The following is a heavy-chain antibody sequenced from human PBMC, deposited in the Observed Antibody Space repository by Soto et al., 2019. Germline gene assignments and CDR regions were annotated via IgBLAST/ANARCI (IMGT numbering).Heavy chain of an antibody. Sequence: GGSLRLSCAASGFTFSNAWMNWVRQAPGKGLEWVGRIKSKTDGGTTDYAAPVKGRFTISRDDSKNTLYLQMNSLKTEDTAVYYCTTSPRPGALQEDHWGQGTLVTVSS. V-gene: IGHV3-15*07. CDR2: IKSKTDGGTT. J-gene: IGHJ4*02. CDR3: TTSPRPGALQEDH. D-gene: IGHD2-15*01. CDR1: GFTFSNAW.